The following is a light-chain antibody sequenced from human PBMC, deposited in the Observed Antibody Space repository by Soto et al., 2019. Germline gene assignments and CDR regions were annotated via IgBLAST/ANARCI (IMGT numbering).Light chain of an antibody. CDR2: DAS. CDR1: QSINTW. J-gene: IGKJ1*01. V-gene: IGKV1-5*01. Sequence: DIPMTQSPSTLSASVGDRVTITCRVSQSINTWLAWYQQKPGKAPKLLIYDASSLESGVPSRFSGSGSGTEFTLTISSLQPDDFASYYCQQYNSYSTFGQGTKVEIK. CDR3: QQYNSYST.